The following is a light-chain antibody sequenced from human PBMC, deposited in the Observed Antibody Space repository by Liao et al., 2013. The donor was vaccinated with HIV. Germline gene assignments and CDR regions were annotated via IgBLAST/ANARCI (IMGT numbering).Light chain of an antibody. V-gene: IGLV3-21*01. CDR3: QAWDSSTAV. CDR2: YDS. CDR1: NIGTKS. J-gene: IGLJ1*01. Sequence: SYVVTQPPSVSVAPGKTAMIICGGNNIGTKSVHWYQQKPGQAPVLIIYYDSDRPSGIPERFSGSNSGNTATLTITRVEAGDEADYYCQAWDSSTAVFGTGTKVTVL.